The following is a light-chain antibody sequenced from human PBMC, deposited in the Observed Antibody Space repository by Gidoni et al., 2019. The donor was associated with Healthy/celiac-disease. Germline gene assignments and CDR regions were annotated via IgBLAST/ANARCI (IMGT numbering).Light chain of an antibody. Sequence: EIVLTHSPATLPLSPGERATLSCRATQSVSSYLAGYQQKPVQPPRLLIYDATNRATGIPARCSGSRSGTDFALTISSLEPEDFAVYYCQQRSNWPPFTFGHGTKVDIK. CDR1: QSVSSY. J-gene: IGKJ3*01. CDR2: DAT. CDR3: QQRSNWPPFT. V-gene: IGKV3-11*01.